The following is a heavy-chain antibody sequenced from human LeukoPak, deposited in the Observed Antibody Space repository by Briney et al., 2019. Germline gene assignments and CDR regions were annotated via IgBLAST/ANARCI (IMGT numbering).Heavy chain of an antibody. Sequence: PSQTLPLTCAVSGGSISSGGYSWGWIRQPPGKGLEWIGYIYHSGSTYYNPSLKSRVTISVDRSKNQFSLKLSSVTAADTAVYYCASLKDGYSTSDYWGQGTLVTVSS. D-gene: IGHD5-24*01. CDR2: IYHSGST. CDR3: ASLKDGYSTSDY. CDR1: GGSISSGGYS. V-gene: IGHV4-30-2*01. J-gene: IGHJ4*02.